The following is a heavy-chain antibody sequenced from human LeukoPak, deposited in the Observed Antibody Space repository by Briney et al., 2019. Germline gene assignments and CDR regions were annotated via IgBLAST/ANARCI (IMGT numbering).Heavy chain of an antibody. V-gene: IGHV4-34*01. CDR1: GGSFSGYY. Sequence: PSETLSLTCAVYGGSFSGYYWSWIRQPPGKGLEWIGEINHSGSTNYNPSLKSRVTISVDTSKNQFSLKLSSVTAADTAVYYCARDPYDSGIWGQGTLVTVSS. CDR2: INHSGST. D-gene: IGHD3-10*01. CDR3: ARDPYDSGI. J-gene: IGHJ4*02.